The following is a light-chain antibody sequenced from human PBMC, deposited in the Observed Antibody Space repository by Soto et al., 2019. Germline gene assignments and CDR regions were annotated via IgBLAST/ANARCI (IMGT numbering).Light chain of an antibody. J-gene: IGLJ2*01. CDR2: DNT. Sequence: QSVLTQPPSVSGAPGQRVTISCTGSSSSAGSVYNVHWYQQRPGTAPKLLIYDNTDRPSGVPDRFSGSKSGTSASLAITGLQAEDEADYHCSSWDDSLNAVVFGGGTKLTVL. CDR1: SSSAGSVYN. V-gene: IGLV1-40*01. CDR3: SSWDDSLNAVV.